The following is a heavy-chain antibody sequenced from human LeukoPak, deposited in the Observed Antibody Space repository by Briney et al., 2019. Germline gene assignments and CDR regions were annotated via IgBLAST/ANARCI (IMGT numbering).Heavy chain of an antibody. CDR2: INPNSGGT. CDR1: GYTFTGYY. CDR3: ARDPVYYDSSGYNDAFDI. D-gene: IGHD3-22*01. V-gene: IGHV1-2*06. Sequence: ASVKVSCKASGYTFTGYYMHWVRQAPGQGLEWMGRINPNSGGTNYAQKFQGRVTMTRDTSISTAYMELSRLRSDDTAVYYCARDPVYYDSSGYNDAFDIWGQGTMVTVSS. J-gene: IGHJ3*02.